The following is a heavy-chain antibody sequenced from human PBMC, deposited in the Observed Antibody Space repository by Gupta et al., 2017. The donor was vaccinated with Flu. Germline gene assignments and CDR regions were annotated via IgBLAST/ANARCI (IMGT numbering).Heavy chain of an antibody. Sequence: EVQLVESGGGLVQPGGSLRLSCAASGSTVSSNYMCWVRQAPGKGLEWVSVIYSGGSTYYADSVKGRFTISRDNSKNTLYLQMNSLRAEDTAVYYCARGPHSNYYDSSGHDYWGQGTLVTVSS. CDR2: IYSGGST. D-gene: IGHD3-22*01. CDR1: GSTVSSNY. CDR3: ARGPHSNYYDSSGHDY. V-gene: IGHV3-66*02. J-gene: IGHJ4*02.